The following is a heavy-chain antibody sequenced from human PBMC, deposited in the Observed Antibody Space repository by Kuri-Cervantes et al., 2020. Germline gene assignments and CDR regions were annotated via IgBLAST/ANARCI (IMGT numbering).Heavy chain of an antibody. CDR3: ARPNYGDYVAFDI. J-gene: IGHJ3*02. D-gene: IGHD4-17*01. CDR1: GGSISSGDYY. CDR2: IYYSGST. Sequence: SETLSLTCTVSGGSISSGDYYWSWIRQPPGKGLEWIGYIYYSGSTYYNPSLKSRVTISVDTSKNQFSLKLSYVTAADTAVYYCARPNYGDYVAFDIWGQGTMVTVSS. V-gene: IGHV4-30-4*01.